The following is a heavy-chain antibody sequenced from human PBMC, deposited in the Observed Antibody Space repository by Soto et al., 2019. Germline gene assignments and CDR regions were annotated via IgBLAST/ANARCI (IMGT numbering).Heavy chain of an antibody. CDR3: ARSYYYDSSGYYGSLDY. CDR1: GGSISSGDYY. CDR2: IYYSGST. J-gene: IGHJ4*02. Sequence: PSETLSLTCTVSGGSISSGDYYWSWIRQPPGKGLEWIGYIYYSGSTYYNPSLKSRVTISVDTPKNQFSLKLSSVTAADTAVYYCARSYYYDSSGYYGSLDYWGQGTLVTVSS. D-gene: IGHD3-22*01. V-gene: IGHV4-30-4*01.